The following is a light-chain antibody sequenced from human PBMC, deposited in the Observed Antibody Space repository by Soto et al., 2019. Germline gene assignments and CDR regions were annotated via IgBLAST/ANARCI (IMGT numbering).Light chain of an antibody. V-gene: IGLV2-14*01. CDR3: SSFTNTNTGV. CDR1: SSDVGGYNY. CDR2: EVS. Sequence: QSALTQPASVSGSPGQSITISCTGTSSDVGGYNYVSWYQQHPGKAPKLMIYEVSNRPSGVSNRFSGSKSGNTASLTISGLQAEDEADYYCSSFTNTNTGVFGGGTKLTVL. J-gene: IGLJ3*02.